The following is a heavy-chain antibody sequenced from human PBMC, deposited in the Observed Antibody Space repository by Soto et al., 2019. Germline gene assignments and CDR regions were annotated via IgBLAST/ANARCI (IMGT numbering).Heavy chain of an antibody. CDR3: ARCRRGGSCYYAFDI. CDR1: GGTFSSYT. D-gene: IGHD2-15*01. Sequence: QVQLVQSGAEVKKPGSSVKVSCKASGGTFSSYTISWVRQAPGQGLEWMGRIIPLLGIANYAQKFQGRVTITADKSPSTAYMELSSLRSEDTAVYYCARCRRGGSCYYAFDIWGQGTMVTVSS. CDR2: IIPLLGIA. V-gene: IGHV1-69*02. J-gene: IGHJ3*02.